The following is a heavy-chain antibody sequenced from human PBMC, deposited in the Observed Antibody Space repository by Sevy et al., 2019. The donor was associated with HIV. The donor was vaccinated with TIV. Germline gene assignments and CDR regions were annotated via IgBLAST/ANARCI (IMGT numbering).Heavy chain of an antibody. J-gene: IGHJ4*02. CDR2: IRSKANSYAT. V-gene: IGHV3-73*01. Sequence: GGSLRLSCAASGFTFSGSAMHWVRQASGKGLEWVGRIRSKANSYATAYAASVKGRFTISRDDSKNTAYLQMNSLKTEDTAVYYPTSRYYYDSSGYRSLFDYWGQGTLVTVSS. D-gene: IGHD3-22*01. CDR1: GFTFSGSA. CDR3: TSRYYYDSSGYRSLFDY.